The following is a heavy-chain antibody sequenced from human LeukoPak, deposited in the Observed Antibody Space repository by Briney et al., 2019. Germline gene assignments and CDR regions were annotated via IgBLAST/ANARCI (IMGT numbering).Heavy chain of an antibody. V-gene: IGHV4-34*01. CDR2: INHSGST. CDR1: GGSFSGYY. CDR3: AGEARDKVGSWYGWFDP. D-gene: IGHD6-13*01. J-gene: IGHJ5*02. Sequence: SGTLSLTCAVYGGSFSGYYWSWIRQPPGKGLEWIGEINHSGSTNYNPSLKSRVTISVDTSKNQFSLKLSSVTAADTAVYYCAGEARDKVGSWYGWFDPWGQGTLVTVSS.